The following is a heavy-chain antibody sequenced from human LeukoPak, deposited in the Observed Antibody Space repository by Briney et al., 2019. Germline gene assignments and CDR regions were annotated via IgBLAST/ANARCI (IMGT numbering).Heavy chain of an antibody. CDR2: ISGSGDSTYYEST. D-gene: IGHD3-22*01. Sequence: GGPLRLSCAASGFTFSIYAMSWVRQAPGKGLEWVSTISGSGDSTYYESTYYAVSVKGRFTISRDISKNMLYLQMNGLRAEDTAVYYCAKDRGYYDSVGYGFDIWGQGTMVTVSS. CDR3: AKDRGYYDSVGYGFDI. V-gene: IGHV3-23*01. J-gene: IGHJ3*02. CDR1: GFTFSIYA.